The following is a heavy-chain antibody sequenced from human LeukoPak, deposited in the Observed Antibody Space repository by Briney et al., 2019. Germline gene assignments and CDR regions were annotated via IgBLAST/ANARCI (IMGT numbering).Heavy chain of an antibody. Sequence: SETLSLTCAVSGDSISSSNWWSWVRQPPGKGLEWIGQIYHSGSTNYSPSLKSRVTMSVDKSKNQFSLNLSSVTAADTAVYYCARGIADPYSFDSWGQGTLVTVST. CDR3: ARGIADPYSFDS. CDR1: GDSISSSNW. CDR2: IYHSGST. V-gene: IGHV4-4*02. J-gene: IGHJ4*02. D-gene: IGHD6-13*01.